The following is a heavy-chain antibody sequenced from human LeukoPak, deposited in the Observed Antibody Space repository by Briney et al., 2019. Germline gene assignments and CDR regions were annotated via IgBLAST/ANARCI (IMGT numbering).Heavy chain of an antibody. J-gene: IGHJ4*02. D-gene: IGHD3-9*01. CDR2: IYYSGST. CDR1: GGSISSYY. V-gene: IGHV4-59*01. Sequence: SETLSLTCTVSGGSISSYYWSWIRQPPGKGLEWIGYIYYSGSTNYNPSLKSRVTISVDTSKNQFSLKLSSVTAADTAVYYCARVQESQIDYYFDYWGQGTLVTVSS. CDR3: ARVQESQIDYYFDY.